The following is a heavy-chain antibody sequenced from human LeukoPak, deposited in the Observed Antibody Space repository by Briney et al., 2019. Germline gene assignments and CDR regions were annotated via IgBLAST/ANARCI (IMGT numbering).Heavy chain of an antibody. CDR2: IYSGGST. CDR1: GFTFSSHA. V-gene: IGHV3-53*01. Sequence: GGSLRLSCAASGFTFSSHAMSWVRQAPGKGLEWVSVIYSGGSTYYADSVKGRFTISRDNSKNTLYLQMNSLRAEDTAVYYCASEGSTGDAFDIWGQGTMVTVSS. CDR3: ASEGSTGDAFDI. J-gene: IGHJ3*02. D-gene: IGHD2-8*02.